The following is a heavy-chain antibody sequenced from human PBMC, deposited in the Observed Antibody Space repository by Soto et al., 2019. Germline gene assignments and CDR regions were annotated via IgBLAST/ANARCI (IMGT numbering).Heavy chain of an antibody. D-gene: IGHD6-6*01. CDR1: GFTFSSYA. J-gene: IGHJ4*02. CDR2: ISGSGGST. Sequence: GGSLRLSCAASGFTFSSYAMSWVRQAPGKGLEWVSAISGSGGSTYYADSVKGRFTISRDNSKNTPYLQMNSLRAEDTAVYYCAKDGSSPSGPFDYWGQGTLVTVSS. CDR3: AKDGSSPSGPFDY. V-gene: IGHV3-23*01.